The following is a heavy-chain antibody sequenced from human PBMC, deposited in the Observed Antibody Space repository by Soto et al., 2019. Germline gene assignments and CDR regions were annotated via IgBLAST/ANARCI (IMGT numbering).Heavy chain of an antibody. Sequence: SVKVSCKASGGTFSSYAISWVRQAPGQGLECMGGIIPIFGTANYAQKFQGRVTITADESTSTTYMELSSLRSEDTAVYYFAREHYDILTGYYLNWFDPWGQGTLVTVS. CDR2: IIPIFGTA. J-gene: IGHJ5*02. V-gene: IGHV1-69*13. D-gene: IGHD3-9*01. CDR3: AREHYDILTGYYLNWFDP. CDR1: GGTFSSYA.